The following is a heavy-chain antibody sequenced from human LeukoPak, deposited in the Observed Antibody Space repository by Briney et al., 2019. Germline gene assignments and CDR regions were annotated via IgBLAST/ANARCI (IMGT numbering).Heavy chain of an antibody. CDR2: ISYDGSNK. V-gene: IGHV3-30*03. D-gene: IGHD7-27*01. Sequence: GGSLRLSCAASGFTFSSYGMHWVRQAPGKGLEWVAVISYDGSNKYYADSVKGRFTISRDNSKNTLYLQMNSLRDEDTAVYYCARTRPGYYFDYWGQGTLVTVSS. CDR1: GFTFSSYG. J-gene: IGHJ4*02. CDR3: ARTRPGYYFDY.